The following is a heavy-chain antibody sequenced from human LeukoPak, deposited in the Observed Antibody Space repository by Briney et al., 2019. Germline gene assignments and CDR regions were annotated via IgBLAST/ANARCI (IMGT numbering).Heavy chain of an antibody. CDR1: GGSVTSYY. CDR2: IYYSGST. J-gene: IGHJ4*02. CDR3: ARDPFSSSLPYFDY. D-gene: IGHD6-13*01. Sequence: SETLSLTCSVSGGSVTSYYWSWIRQPPGKGLEWIGNIYYSGSTNYNPSLKSRVTMSVDTSKNQFSLKLSSVTAADTAVYYCARDPFSSSLPYFDYWGQGTLVTVSS. V-gene: IGHV4-59*02.